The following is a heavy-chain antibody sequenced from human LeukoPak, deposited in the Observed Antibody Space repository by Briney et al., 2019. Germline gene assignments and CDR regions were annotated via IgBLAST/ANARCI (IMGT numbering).Heavy chain of an antibody. D-gene: IGHD1-1*01. Sequence: PGGSLRLSCAASGFTFSNYAMNWVRQAPGKGLEWVSCISASGGTKLYADSVKGRFIISRDDSKNTLYVQMSSLRAEATAVYYCARSLKWNLVGFDYWGQGTLVTVYS. CDR2: ISASGGTK. J-gene: IGHJ4*02. V-gene: IGHV3-23*01. CDR1: GFTFSNYA. CDR3: ARSLKWNLVGFDY.